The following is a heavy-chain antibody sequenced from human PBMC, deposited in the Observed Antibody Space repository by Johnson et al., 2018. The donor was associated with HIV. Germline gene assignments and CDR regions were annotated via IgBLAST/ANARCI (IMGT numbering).Heavy chain of an antibody. CDR3: AKAVAARPQGNDGAFDI. J-gene: IGHJ3*02. CDR2: ISYDGSNK. Sequence: QVQLVESGGGVVQPGKSLRLSCAASGFTFSIYTMHWVRQAPGKGLEWVAVISYDGSNKYYADSVKGRFTISRDNSKNTLYLQMNSLGAEDTAVYYCAKAVAARPQGNDGAFDIWGQGTMVTVSS. CDR1: GFTFSIYT. V-gene: IGHV3-30*04. D-gene: IGHD6-6*01.